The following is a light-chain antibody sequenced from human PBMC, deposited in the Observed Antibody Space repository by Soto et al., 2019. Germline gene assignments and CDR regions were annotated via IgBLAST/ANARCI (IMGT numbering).Light chain of an antibody. CDR3: CSYASSSTYV. V-gene: IGLV2-23*02. CDR2: EVT. J-gene: IGLJ1*01. Sequence: QSVVAQPGSGSGSSGPSITIPCPGTSSYVATYTLVSWYQQHPGKAPKLMIYEVTKRPSGVSDRFSGSKSGNTASLTISGLQAEDEADYYCCSYASSSTYVFGTGTKVTVL. CDR1: SSYVATYTL.